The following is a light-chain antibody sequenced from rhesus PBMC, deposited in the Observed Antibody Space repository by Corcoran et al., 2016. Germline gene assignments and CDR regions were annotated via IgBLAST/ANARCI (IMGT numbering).Light chain of an antibody. CDR2: KAS. Sequence: DIQMTQSPSSLSASVGDTVTITCRASQGISTYLAWYQQKPGKAPKLLIFKASSLQSGVPSRFRGSGSGTDFTLTISSLQPEDFATYYCLQYFSSPFTFGPGTKLDIK. CDR3: LQYFSSPFT. J-gene: IGKJ3*01. CDR1: QGISTY. V-gene: IGKV1-22*01.